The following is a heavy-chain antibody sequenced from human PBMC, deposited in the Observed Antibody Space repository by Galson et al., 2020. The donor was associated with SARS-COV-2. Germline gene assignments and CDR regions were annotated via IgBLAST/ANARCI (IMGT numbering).Heavy chain of an antibody. CDR1: GGSISSGGYY. CDR2: IYYSGST. V-gene: IGHV4-31*03. CDR3: ARAPSRVTMAPAGGMDV. Sequence: SETLSLTCTVSGGSISSGGYYWSWIRQHPGKGLEWIGYIYYSGSTYYNPSLKSRVTISVDTSKNQFSLKLSSVTAADTAVYYCARAPSRVTMAPAGGMDVWGQGTTVTVSS. J-gene: IGHJ6*02. D-gene: IGHD4-17*01.